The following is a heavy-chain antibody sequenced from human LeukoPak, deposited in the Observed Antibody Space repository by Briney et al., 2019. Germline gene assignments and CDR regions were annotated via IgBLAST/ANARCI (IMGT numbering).Heavy chain of an antibody. Sequence: ASVKVSCKASGYIFAGYYIHWVRQAPGQGLEWMGGIIPIFGTANYAQKFQGRVTITADESTSTAYMELSSLRSEDTAVYYCARDPITIEGGTRTHYYYYMDVWGKGTTVTVSS. CDR2: IIPIFGTA. J-gene: IGHJ6*03. CDR1: GYIFAGYY. CDR3: ARDPITIEGGTRTHYYYYMDV. V-gene: IGHV1-69*13. D-gene: IGHD3-3*01.